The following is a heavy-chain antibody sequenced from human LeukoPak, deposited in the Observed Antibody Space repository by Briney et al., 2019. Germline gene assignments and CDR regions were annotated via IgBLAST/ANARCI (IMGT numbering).Heavy chain of an antibody. CDR2: IYYTGST. CDR3: ARAFSSGWYPYSIGALWFDY. J-gene: IGHJ4*02. Sequence: SETLSLTCTVSGGSISSYCWSWIRQPPGKGLEWIGYIYYTGSTNYNPSLKSRVTISVDTSKNQFALKLSSVTAADTAVYYCARAFSSGWYPYSIGALWFDYWGQGTLVTVSS. V-gene: IGHV4-59*01. CDR1: GGSISSYC. D-gene: IGHD6-19*01.